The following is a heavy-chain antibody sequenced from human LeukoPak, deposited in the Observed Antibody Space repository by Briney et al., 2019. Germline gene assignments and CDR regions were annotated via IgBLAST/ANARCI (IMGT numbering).Heavy chain of an antibody. CDR1: GGSISSGGYY. D-gene: IGHD4-17*01. V-gene: IGHV4-31*03. J-gene: IGHJ4*02. CDR2: IYYSGST. CDR3: ARVWSDYGDYVPDY. Sequence: PSETLSLTCTVSGGSISSGGYYWSWIRQHPGKGLEWIGYIYYSGSTYYNPSLKSRVTTSVDTSKNQFSLKLSSVTAADTAVYYCARVWSDYGDYVPDYWGQGTLVTVSS.